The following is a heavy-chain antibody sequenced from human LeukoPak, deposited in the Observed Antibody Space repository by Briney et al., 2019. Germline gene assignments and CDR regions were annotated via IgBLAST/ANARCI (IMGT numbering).Heavy chain of an antibody. CDR3: ARHVKLWTGYGMDV. CDR2: IYYSGST. CDR1: GGSISSYY. J-gene: IGHJ6*02. D-gene: IGHD2-21*01. V-gene: IGHV4-59*08. Sequence: SETLSLTCTVSGGSISSYYWSWIRQPAGKGLEWIGYIYYSGSTNYNPSLKSRVTISVDTSKNQFSLKLSSVTAADTAVYYCARHVKLWTGYGMDVWGQGTTVTVSS.